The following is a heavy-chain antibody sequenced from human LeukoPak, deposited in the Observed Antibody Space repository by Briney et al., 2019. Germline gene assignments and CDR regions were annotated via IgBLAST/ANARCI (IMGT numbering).Heavy chain of an antibody. Sequence: PSETLSLTCAVSGGSISSGGYSWSWIRQPPGKGLEWIGCIYHSGSTYYNPSLKSRVTISVDRSKNQFSLKLSSVTAADTAVYYCAGGRYCSGGSCYSADPLDYWGQGTLVTVSS. CDR2: IYHSGST. J-gene: IGHJ4*02. V-gene: IGHV4-30-2*01. D-gene: IGHD2-15*01. CDR3: AGGRYCSGGSCYSADPLDY. CDR1: GGSISSGGYS.